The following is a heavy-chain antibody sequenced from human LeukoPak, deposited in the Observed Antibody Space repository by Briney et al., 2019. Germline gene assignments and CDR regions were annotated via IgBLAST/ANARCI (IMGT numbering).Heavy chain of an antibody. CDR1: GFTFDDYA. Sequence: GRSLRLSCAASGFTFDDYAMHWVRQAPGKGLEWVSGISWNSSSIGYAGSVKGRFTISRDNAKNSLYLQMNSLRAEDTALYYCAAILEWSETYYFDYWGQGTLVTVSS. CDR2: ISWNSSSI. J-gene: IGHJ4*02. D-gene: IGHD3-3*01. CDR3: AAILEWSETYYFDY. V-gene: IGHV3-9*01.